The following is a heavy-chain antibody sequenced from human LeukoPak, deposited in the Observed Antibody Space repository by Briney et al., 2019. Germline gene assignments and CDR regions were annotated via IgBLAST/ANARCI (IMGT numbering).Heavy chain of an antibody. CDR2: ISDSGGRT. V-gene: IGHV3-23*01. Sequence: GGSLRLSRAVSGITLSNYGMSWVRQAPGKGLEWVSDISDSGGRTKYADSVKGRFTISRDNSKNTLYLQMNSLRAEDTDVYFCATRGVVITVILVGFHKEAYYFDSWGQGALVTVSS. D-gene: IGHD3-16*01. CDR1: GITLSNYG. J-gene: IGHJ4*02. CDR3: ATRGVVITVILVGFHKEAYYFDS.